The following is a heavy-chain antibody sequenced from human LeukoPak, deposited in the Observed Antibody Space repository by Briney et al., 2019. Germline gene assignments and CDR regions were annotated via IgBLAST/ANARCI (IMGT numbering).Heavy chain of an antibody. CDR1: GGSISSSSYY. Sequence: PSETLSLACTVSGGSISSSSYYWGWIRQPPGKGLEWIGSIYYSGSTYYNPSLKSRVTISVDTSKNQFSLKLSSVTAADTAVYYCARGCIAAVARNYYYYMDVWGKGTTVTVSS. V-gene: IGHV4-39*01. J-gene: IGHJ6*03. CDR2: IYYSGST. CDR3: ARGCIAAVARNYYYYMDV. D-gene: IGHD6-13*01.